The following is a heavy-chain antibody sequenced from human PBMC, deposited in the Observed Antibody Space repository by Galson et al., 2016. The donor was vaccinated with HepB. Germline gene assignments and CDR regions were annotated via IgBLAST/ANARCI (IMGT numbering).Heavy chain of an antibody. J-gene: IGHJ4*02. Sequence: SVKVSCKASGGTFTNYAVNWVRQAPGQGLEWMGGIIPTFGSPDYAQRLQGRVTITADKSTTTVYMELSSLTSEDTAVYYCARGDRRYYFDYWGQGTLVTVSS. CDR2: IIPTFGSP. V-gene: IGHV1-69*06. CDR1: GGTFTNYA. CDR3: ARGDRRYYFDY.